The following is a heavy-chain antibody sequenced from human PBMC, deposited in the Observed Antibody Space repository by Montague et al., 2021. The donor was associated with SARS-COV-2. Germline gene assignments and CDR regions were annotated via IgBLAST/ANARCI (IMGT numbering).Heavy chain of an antibody. V-gene: IGHV4-30-2*01. D-gene: IGHD2-15*01. CDR3: ACAEGGTVFDH. CDR2: IYHTVST. J-gene: IGHJ4*02. CDR1: GDPLSSGGARYA. Sequence: TLSLTCAVSGDPLSSGGARYAWSWIRQPPGEGLEWIGNIYHTVSTFHNLSLRSRLTLSVDKYRNAFPLTLSSVTAADAAVYFCACAEGGTVFDHWGQGTLVAVSS.